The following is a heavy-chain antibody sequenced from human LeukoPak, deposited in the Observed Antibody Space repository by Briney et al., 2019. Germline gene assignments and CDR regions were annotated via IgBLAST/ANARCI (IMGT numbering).Heavy chain of an antibody. CDR1: GFTFSSYG. J-gene: IGHJ6*02. D-gene: IGHD6-6*01. CDR2: ISYDGSNK. Sequence: PGGSLRLSCAASGFTFSSYGMHWVRQAPGKGLEWVAVISYDGSNKYYADSVKGRFTISRDNSKNTLYLQMNSLRAEDTAVYYCAKAAPSYGMDVWGQGTTVIVSS. CDR3: AKAAPSYGMDV. V-gene: IGHV3-30*18.